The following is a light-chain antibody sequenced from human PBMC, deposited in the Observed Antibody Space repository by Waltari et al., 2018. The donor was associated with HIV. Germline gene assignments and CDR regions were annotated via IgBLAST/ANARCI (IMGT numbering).Light chain of an antibody. Sequence: VIWMTQSPPSLSASTGDRVTIGCRASQDISTYLAWYQQKPGKAPELLVYAASTLQSGVPSRFNGSGSGTDFTLSIRCLQSDDFATYYCQQYQTFPRTFGQGTKVEI. J-gene: IGKJ1*01. CDR1: QDISTY. V-gene: IGKV1D-8*01. CDR3: QQYQTFPRT. CDR2: AAS.